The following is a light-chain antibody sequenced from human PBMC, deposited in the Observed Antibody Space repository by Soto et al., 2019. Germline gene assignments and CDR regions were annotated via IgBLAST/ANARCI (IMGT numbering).Light chain of an antibody. CDR3: QQYGSSRT. CDR1: QGVSDN. CDR2: GAS. J-gene: IGKJ1*01. V-gene: IGKV3-20*01. Sequence: EIVMTQSPATLSVSPGDRVTLSCRASQGVSDNLAWYQQKPGQAPRLLIYGASTRATGIPDRFSGSGSGTDFTLTISRLEPEDFAVYFCQQYGSSRTFGQGTKVDIK.